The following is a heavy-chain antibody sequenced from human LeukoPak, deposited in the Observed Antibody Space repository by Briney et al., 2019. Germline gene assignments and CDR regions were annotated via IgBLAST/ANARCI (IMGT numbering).Heavy chain of an antibody. Sequence: ASVKVSCKASGGTFSSYAISWVRQAPGQGLEWMGGIIPIFGTANYAQKFQGRVTMTTDTSTSTAYMELRSLGSDDTAVYYCARKALNLGALGYWGQGTLVTVSS. CDR2: IIPIFGTA. J-gene: IGHJ4*02. V-gene: IGHV1-69*05. D-gene: IGHD3-16*01. CDR1: GGTFSSYA. CDR3: ARKALNLGALGY.